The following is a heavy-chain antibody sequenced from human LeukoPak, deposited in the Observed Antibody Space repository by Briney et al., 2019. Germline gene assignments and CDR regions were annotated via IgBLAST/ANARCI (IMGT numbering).Heavy chain of an antibody. CDR3: AIVGRAMTAAGFGAFDI. CDR2: IRYDGSNK. V-gene: IGHV3-33*03. D-gene: IGHD6-13*01. J-gene: IGHJ3*02. Sequence: AGSSLTLSCAASGFTFSIYGTHWVRQAPGKGLEWVAFIRYDGSNKYYADSVKGRFTISRDNAKNSLYLQMNGLRAEDTAVYYCAIVGRAMTAAGFGAFDIWGQGTMVTVSS. CDR1: GFTFSIYG.